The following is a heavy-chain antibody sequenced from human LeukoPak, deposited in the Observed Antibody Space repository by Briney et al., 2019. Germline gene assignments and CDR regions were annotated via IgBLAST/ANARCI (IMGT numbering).Heavy chain of an antibody. D-gene: IGHD4-17*01. CDR1: GFTFSSYG. Sequence: GGSLRLSCAASGFTFSSYGMHWVHQAPGKGLEWVAVISYDGSNKYYADSVKGRFTISRDNSKNTLYLQMNSLRAEDTAVYYCAKDPTTVTTGPGYYFDYWGQGTLVTVSS. V-gene: IGHV3-30*18. CDR2: ISYDGSNK. CDR3: AKDPTTVTTGPGYYFDY. J-gene: IGHJ4*02.